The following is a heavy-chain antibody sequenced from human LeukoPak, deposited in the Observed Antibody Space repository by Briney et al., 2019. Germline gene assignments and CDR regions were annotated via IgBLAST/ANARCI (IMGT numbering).Heavy chain of an antibody. CDR2: ISISSSYI. D-gene: IGHD3-22*01. CDR3: ARDYYDSSGYTNWFDP. J-gene: IGHJ5*02. Sequence: PGGSLRLSCAASGFTFSSYSINSVRQAPGNGREWVSSISISSSYIYYADSVKRRFTISRDNAKNSLYLQMNSMRAEDTAVYYCARDYYDSSGYTNWFDPWGQGTLVTVSS. CDR1: GFTFSSYS. V-gene: IGHV3-21*01.